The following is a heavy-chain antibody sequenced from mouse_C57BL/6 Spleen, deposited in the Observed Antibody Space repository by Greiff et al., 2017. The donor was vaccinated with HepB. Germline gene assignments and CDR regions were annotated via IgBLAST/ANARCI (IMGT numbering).Heavy chain of an antibody. V-gene: IGHV5-17*01. Sequence: EVKLMQSGGGLVKPGASLKLSCAASGFTFSGYGMHWVSQAPGQGLEWVAYISSGSSTIYYADTVKGRFTLSRDNANNTLFLQLTSLMSEDTAMYYCARDYFDYWGQGTTLTVSS. CDR3: ARDYFDY. CDR2: ISSGSSTI. CDR1: GFTFSGYG. J-gene: IGHJ2*01.